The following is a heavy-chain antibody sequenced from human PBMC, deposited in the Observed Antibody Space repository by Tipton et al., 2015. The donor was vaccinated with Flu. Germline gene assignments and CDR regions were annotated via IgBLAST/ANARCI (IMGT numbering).Heavy chain of an antibody. CDR1: GFTFSSYA. D-gene: IGHD6-13*01. Sequence: SLRLSCAASGFTFSSYAMHWVRQAPGKGLEWVAGIWYDGSNKYYADSVKGRFTISRENAKNSLYLQMNSLRAGDTAVYYCTRGPLPDSNWYNGMDVWGQGTTVTVFS. V-gene: IGHV3-33*01. J-gene: IGHJ6*02. CDR2: IWYDGSNK. CDR3: TRGPLPDSNWYNGMDV.